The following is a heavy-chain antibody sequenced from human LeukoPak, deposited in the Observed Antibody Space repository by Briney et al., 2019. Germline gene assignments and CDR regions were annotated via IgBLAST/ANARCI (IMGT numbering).Heavy chain of an antibody. CDR3: DSPVGATTVRAFDI. D-gene: IGHD1-26*01. CDR2: TRNEANIYTT. Sequence: GGSLRLSCAASGFIFSDHYMDWVRQAPGKGLEWVGRTRNEANIYTTKYAASVKGRFTISRDDSKNSLYLQMNSLKTEDTAVYYCDSPVGATTVRAFDIWGQGTMVTVSS. V-gene: IGHV3-72*01. J-gene: IGHJ3*02. CDR1: GFIFSDHY.